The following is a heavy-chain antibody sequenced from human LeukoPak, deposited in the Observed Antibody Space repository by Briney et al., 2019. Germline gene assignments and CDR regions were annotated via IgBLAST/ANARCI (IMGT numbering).Heavy chain of an antibody. CDR3: ARGDSGSYHY. CDR1: GGSISSYY. D-gene: IGHD1-26*01. CDR2: IYYRGST. V-gene: IGHV4-59*01. Sequence: SETLSLTCTVSGGSISSYYWSWVRQPPGKGLEWVGYIYYRGSTNYNPSLKSRVTISVDTSKNQFSLNLSSVTAADTAVYYCARGDSGSYHYWGQGTLVTVSS. J-gene: IGHJ4*02.